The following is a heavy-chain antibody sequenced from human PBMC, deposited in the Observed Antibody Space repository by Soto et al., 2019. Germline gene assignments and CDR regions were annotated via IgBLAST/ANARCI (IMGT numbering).Heavy chain of an antibody. CDR3: ARDPTGGGYRRDYYYGMDV. J-gene: IGHJ6*02. V-gene: IGHV4-4*07. CDR1: GGSISSYY. CDR2: IYTSGST. D-gene: IGHD5-18*01. Sequence: SETLSLTCTVSGGSISSYYWSWIRQPAGKGLEWIGRIYTSGSTNYNPSLKSRVTMSVDTSKNQFSLKLSSVTAADTAVYYCARDPTGGGYRRDYYYGMDVWGQGTTVTV.